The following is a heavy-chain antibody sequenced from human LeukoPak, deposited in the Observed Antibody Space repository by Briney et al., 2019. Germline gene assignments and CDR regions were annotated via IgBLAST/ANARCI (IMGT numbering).Heavy chain of an antibody. CDR2: IYYTGNT. CDR3: ARADPMITFGGVIAHTPYYYYYYYMDV. J-gene: IGHJ6*03. D-gene: IGHD3-16*02. CDR1: GDSISTSKSY. V-gene: IGHV4-39*07. Sequence: SETLSLTCTVSGDSISTSKSYWGWIRQPPLKGLEWIGSIYYTGNTYYNASLKSRVTISIDTSKNQFSLKLSSVTAADTAVYYCARADPMITFGGVIAHTPYYYYYYYMDVWGKGTTVTVSS.